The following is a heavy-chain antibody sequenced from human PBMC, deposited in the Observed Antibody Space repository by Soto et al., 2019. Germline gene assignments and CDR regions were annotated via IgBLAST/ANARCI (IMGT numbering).Heavy chain of an antibody. Sequence: PGGSLRLSCAASGFTFSSYSMNWVRQAPGKGLEWVSYIRSSSSTIYYADSVKGRFTISRDNAKNSLYLQMNSLRAEDTAVYYCAREGYYLNWFDPWGQGTLVTVSS. CDR2: IRSSSSTI. J-gene: IGHJ5*02. V-gene: IGHV3-48*01. D-gene: IGHD3-10*01. CDR1: GFTFSSYS. CDR3: AREGYYLNWFDP.